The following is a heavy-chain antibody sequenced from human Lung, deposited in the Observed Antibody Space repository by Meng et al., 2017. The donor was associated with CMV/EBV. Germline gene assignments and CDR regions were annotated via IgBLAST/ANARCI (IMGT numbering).Heavy chain of an antibody. V-gene: IGHV3-23*01. Sequence: GGSLRLXCAASGFTFSSYAMSWVRQAPGKGLEWVSAISGSGGSTYYADSVKGRFTISRDNSKNTLYLQMNSLRAEDTAVYYCAKDKIFGVTLDYWVQGTXVTVSS. CDR3: AKDKIFGVTLDY. D-gene: IGHD3-3*01. CDR1: GFTFSSYA. J-gene: IGHJ4*02. CDR2: ISGSGGST.